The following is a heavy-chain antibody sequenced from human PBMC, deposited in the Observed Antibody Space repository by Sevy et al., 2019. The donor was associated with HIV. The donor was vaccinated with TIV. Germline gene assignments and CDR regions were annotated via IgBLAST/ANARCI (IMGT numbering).Heavy chain of an antibody. CDR1: GFTFSSYA. CDR2: ISYDGSNK. J-gene: IGHJ6*02. Sequence: GGSLRLSCAASGFTFSSYAMHWVRQAPGKGLEWVAVISYDGSNKYYADSVKCRFTISRDNSKNTLYLQMNSLRAEDTAVYYYARAYGGNGVMDVWGQGTTVTVSS. CDR3: ARAYGGNGVMDV. D-gene: IGHD4-17*01. V-gene: IGHV3-30-3*01.